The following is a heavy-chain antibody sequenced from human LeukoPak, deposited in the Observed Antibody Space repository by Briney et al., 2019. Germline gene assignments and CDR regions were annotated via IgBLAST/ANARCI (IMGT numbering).Heavy chain of an antibody. Sequence: ASVKVSCKASGYTFTSYGISWVRQATGQGLEWMGWISVYNANTKYAQKLQGRVTMTRDTSTSAAYMELRSLRSDDTAVYYCARDGGSYSDWFDPWGQGTLVIVSS. CDR2: ISVYNANT. V-gene: IGHV1-18*01. CDR3: ARDGGSYSDWFDP. J-gene: IGHJ5*02. D-gene: IGHD1-26*01. CDR1: GYTFTSYG.